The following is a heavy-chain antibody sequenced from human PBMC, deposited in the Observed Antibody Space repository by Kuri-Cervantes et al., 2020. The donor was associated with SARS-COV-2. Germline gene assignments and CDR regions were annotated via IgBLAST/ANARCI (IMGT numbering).Heavy chain of an antibody. Sequence: SETLSLTCTVSGGSISSSSYYWGWIRQPPGKGLEWIGSIYCSGSTYYNPSLKSRVTISVDTSKNQFSLKLNSVTAADTAVYYCASQVDTAMAFDYWGQGTLVTVSS. CDR1: GGSISSSSYY. D-gene: IGHD5-18*01. V-gene: IGHV4-39*01. CDR3: ASQVDTAMAFDY. CDR2: IYCSGST. J-gene: IGHJ4*02.